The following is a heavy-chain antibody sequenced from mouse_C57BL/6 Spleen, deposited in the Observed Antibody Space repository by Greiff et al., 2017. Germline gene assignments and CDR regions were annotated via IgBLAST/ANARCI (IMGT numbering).Heavy chain of an antibody. CDR1: GYAFTNYL. Sequence: VQLQQSGAELVRPGTSVKVSCKASGYAFTNYLIEWVKQRPGQGLEWIGVINPGSGGTNYNEKFKGKATLTADKSSSTAYMQLSSLTSEDSAVYVCARYYYGSSYAMDYWGQGTSVTVSS. J-gene: IGHJ4*01. CDR3: ARYYYGSSYAMDY. D-gene: IGHD1-1*01. CDR2: INPGSGGT. V-gene: IGHV1-54*01.